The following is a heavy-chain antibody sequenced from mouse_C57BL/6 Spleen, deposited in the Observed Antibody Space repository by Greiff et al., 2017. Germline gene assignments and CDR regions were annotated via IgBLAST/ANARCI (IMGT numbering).Heavy chain of an antibody. CDR3: ARRGLRGSFDY. Sequence: DVMLVESGGGLVKPGGSLKLSCAASGFTFSSYAMSWVRQTPEKRLEWVATISDGGSYTYYPDNVKGRFTISRDNAKNNLYLQMSHLKSEDTAMYYYARRGLRGSFDYWGQGTTLTVSS. CDR2: ISDGGSYT. J-gene: IGHJ2*01. CDR1: GFTFSSYA. D-gene: IGHD2-2*01. V-gene: IGHV5-4*03.